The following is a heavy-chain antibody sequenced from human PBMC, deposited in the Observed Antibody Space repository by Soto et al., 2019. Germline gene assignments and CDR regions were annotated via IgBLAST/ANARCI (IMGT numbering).Heavy chain of an antibody. CDR2: IHTSVDST. CDR1: GFPFRNYA. Sequence: PGGSLRLSCAASGFPFRNYAMNWVRQAPGKGLEWVSAIHTSVDSTYYADSVKGRFTISRDNSKNTLYLQMNSLRAEDTALYYCAILPTGYPNWFGPWGQGTLVTVSS. CDR3: AILPTGYPNWFGP. V-gene: IGHV3-23*01. D-gene: IGHD3-9*01. J-gene: IGHJ5*02.